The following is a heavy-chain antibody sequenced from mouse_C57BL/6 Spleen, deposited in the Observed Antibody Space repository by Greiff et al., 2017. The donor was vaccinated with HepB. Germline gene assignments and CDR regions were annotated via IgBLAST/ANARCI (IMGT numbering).Heavy chain of an antibody. CDR3: ARGYGSSWYFDV. CDR1: GFTFSSYA. CDR2: ISDGGSYT. D-gene: IGHD1-1*01. Sequence: EVQGVESGGGLVKPGGSLKLSCAASGFTFSSYAMSWVRQTPEKRLEWVATISDGGSYTYYPDNVKGRFTISRDNAKNNLYLQMSHLKSEDTAMYYCARGYGSSWYFDVWGTGTTVTVSS. V-gene: IGHV5-4*01. J-gene: IGHJ1*03.